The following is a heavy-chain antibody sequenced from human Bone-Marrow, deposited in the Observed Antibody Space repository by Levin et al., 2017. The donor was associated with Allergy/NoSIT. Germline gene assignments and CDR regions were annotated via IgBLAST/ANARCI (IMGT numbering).Heavy chain of an antibody. V-gene: IGHV1-2*02. CDR1: GYPFTNYF. D-gene: IGHD3-16*02. Sequence: ASVKVSCKVSGYPFTNYFLAWVRQAPGQGPEWMGWVNPDTGDTDYAQRFQGRITMTRDTSISTAFMELRGLTSDDTAVYYCVRSRSFYFDNWGQGTLVTVSS. CDR2: VNPDTGDT. CDR3: VRSRSFYFDN. J-gene: IGHJ4*02.